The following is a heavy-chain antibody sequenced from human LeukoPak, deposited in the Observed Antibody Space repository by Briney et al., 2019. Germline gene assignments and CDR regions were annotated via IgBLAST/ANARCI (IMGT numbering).Heavy chain of an antibody. J-gene: IGHJ4*02. CDR1: GFTFSSYG. Sequence: GSLRLSCAASGFTFSSYGMHWVRQAPGKGLEWVAVISYDGSNKYYADSVKGRFTISRDNSKNTLYLQMNSLRAEDTAVYYCAKDRIAAGLDYWGQGTLVTVSS. D-gene: IGHD6-6*01. CDR2: ISYDGSNK. V-gene: IGHV3-30*18. CDR3: AKDRIAAGLDY.